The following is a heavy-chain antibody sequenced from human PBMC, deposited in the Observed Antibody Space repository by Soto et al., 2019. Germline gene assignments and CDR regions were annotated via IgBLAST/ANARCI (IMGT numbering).Heavy chain of an antibody. CDR2: IGTAGDP. V-gene: IGHV3-13*05. CDR3: ARAGIEYRYAMDV. D-gene: IGHD5-12*01. J-gene: IGHJ6*02. Sequence: GGSLRLSCTASGFIFSTYDMHWVRQATGKGLEWVSGIGTAGDPYYSGSVKSRFTISRENAKNSLYLQMNSLRAEDTAVYYCARAGIEYRYAMDVWGQGTTVTVSS. CDR1: GFIFSTYD.